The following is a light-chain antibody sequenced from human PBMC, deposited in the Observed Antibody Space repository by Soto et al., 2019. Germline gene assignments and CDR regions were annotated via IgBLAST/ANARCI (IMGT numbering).Light chain of an antibody. CDR3: QQYGISPWT. J-gene: IGKJ1*01. CDR1: QSLRARY. V-gene: IGKV3-20*01. CDR2: GSS. Sequence: EVVLSQSPGALSLSPGERVTLSCSASQSLRARYLAWYQQKPGQAPRLLVYGSSSRATGIPDRFSGTGSETDFTLIISRLEPEDCAVYYCQQYGISPWTFGQGTKVDIK.